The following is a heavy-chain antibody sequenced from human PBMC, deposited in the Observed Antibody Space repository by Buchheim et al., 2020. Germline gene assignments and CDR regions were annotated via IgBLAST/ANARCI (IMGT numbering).Heavy chain of an antibody. D-gene: IGHD2-2*03. CDR1: GGSISSYY. Sequence: QVQLQESGPGLVKPSETLSLTCTVSGGSISSYYWSWIRQPPGKGLEWIGYIYYSGSTNYNPSLKSRVTISVDTSKNQFSLKLSSVTAADTAVYYCARSLGYCSSTSCQYYYYYYMDVWGKGTT. V-gene: IGHV4-59*01. CDR2: IYYSGST. CDR3: ARSLGYCSSTSCQYYYYYYMDV. J-gene: IGHJ6*03.